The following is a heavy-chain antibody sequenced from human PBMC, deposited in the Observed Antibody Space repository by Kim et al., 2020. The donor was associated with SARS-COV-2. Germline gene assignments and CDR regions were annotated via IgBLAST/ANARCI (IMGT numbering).Heavy chain of an antibody. D-gene: IGHD2-15*01. Sequence: PSLKRRVTISVDTSESQFSLKVSSVTAAGTAVYYCARGPVGYGGKGYFDYWGQGTLVTVSS. CDR3: ARGPVGYGGKGYFDY. V-gene: IGHV4-34*01. J-gene: IGHJ4*02.